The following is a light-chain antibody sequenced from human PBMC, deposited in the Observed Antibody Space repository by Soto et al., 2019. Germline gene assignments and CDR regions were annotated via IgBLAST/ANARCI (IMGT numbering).Light chain of an antibody. CDR1: QSVGNN. J-gene: IGKJ1*01. CDR3: QHQSNWPRA. V-gene: IGKV3-15*01. Sequence: EIVMTQSPATLSVSPGERATLSCRASQSVGNNLAWYQQRPGQAPRLLIHGASTRATAIPARFSASGSGTEFTLTISSLQSEDFAVYYCQHQSNWPRAFGQGTKVEIK. CDR2: GAS.